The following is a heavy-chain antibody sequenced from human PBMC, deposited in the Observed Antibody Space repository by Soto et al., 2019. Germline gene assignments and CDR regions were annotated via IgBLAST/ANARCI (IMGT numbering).Heavy chain of an antibody. CDR2: IKEDGSEK. D-gene: IGHD6-25*01. V-gene: IGHV3-7*01. Sequence: EVQLVESGGGLVQPGGSLRLSCAASGFTFSSYWMTWVRQAPGKGLEWVANIKEDGSEKHYVDSVKGRFTISRDNAKNSVCLQMDSLRVEDTAVDYCARDHSCGWPWGQGILVTVSS. J-gene: IGHJ4*02. CDR3: ARDHSCGWP. CDR1: GFTFSSYW.